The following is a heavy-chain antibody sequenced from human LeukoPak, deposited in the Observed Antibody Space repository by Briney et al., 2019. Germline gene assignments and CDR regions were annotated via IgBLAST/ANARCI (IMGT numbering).Heavy chain of an antibody. V-gene: IGHV1-69*05. J-gene: IGHJ3*02. CDR2: IIPIFGTA. CDR1: GGTFSSYA. CDR3: ARHPLGRYYDSSGGDAFDI. D-gene: IGHD3-22*01. Sequence: GASVKVSCKASGGTFSSYAISWVRQAPGQGLEWMGRIIPIFGTANYAQKFQGRVTITTDESTSTAYMELSSLRSEDTAVYYCARHPLGRYYDSSGGDAFDIWGQGTMVTVSS.